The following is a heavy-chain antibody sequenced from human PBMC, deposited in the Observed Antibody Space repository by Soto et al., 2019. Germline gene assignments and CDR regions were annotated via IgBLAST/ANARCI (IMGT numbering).Heavy chain of an antibody. CDR1: GGTFSSYA. V-gene: IGHV1-69*01. CDR3: ARLVDEGSYCGGDCYRRDY. J-gene: IGHJ4*02. CDR2: IIPIFGTA. D-gene: IGHD2-21*02. Sequence: QVQLVQSGAEVKKPGSSVKVSCKASGGTFSSYAISWVRQAPGQGLEWMGGIIPIFGTANYAQKFQGRVTITADESTSTAYMELSSLRSEDTAVYYCARLVDEGSYCGGDCYRRDYWGQGTLVTVSS.